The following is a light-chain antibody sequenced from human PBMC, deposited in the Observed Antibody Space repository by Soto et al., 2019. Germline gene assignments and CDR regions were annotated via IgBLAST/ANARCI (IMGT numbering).Light chain of an antibody. J-gene: IGKJ2*01. V-gene: IGKV3-20*01. Sequence: ETVLTQYPDTLSLSPGEGATLYCRASRTVSGSYLAWYQQKPGQAPRLLIYSASTRATGIPDRFRGSGFGTDLNLTISRLEPEDFAGYYCQKYHSSTPLTFGQGTRLEIK. CDR2: SAS. CDR3: QKYHSSTPLT. CDR1: RTVSGSY.